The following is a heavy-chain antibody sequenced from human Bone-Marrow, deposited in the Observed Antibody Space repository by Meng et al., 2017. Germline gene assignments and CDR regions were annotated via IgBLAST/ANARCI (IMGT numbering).Heavy chain of an antibody. J-gene: IGHJ4*02. Sequence: SLKISCAASGFTFDDSAMHWVRQAPGKGLEWVSGISWNSGSMGYADSVKGRFTISRDNAKNSLYLQMNSLRAEDTALYYCAKGVNRGYSYGYVIDYWGQGTLVTVSS. CDR3: AKGVNRGYSYGYVIDY. CDR2: ISWNSGSM. D-gene: IGHD5-18*01. CDR1: GFTFDDSA. V-gene: IGHV3-9*01.